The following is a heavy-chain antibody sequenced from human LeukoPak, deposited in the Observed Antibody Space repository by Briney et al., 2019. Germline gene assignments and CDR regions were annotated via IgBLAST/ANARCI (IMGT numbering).Heavy chain of an antibody. V-gene: IGHV4-39*01. CDR1: GGSISSSSYY. J-gene: IGHJ4*02. Sequence: PSETLSLTCTVSGGSISSSSYYWGWIRQPPGKGLEWIGTIYYSGSTYYNPSLKSRVTISVDTSKNQFSLKLSSVTAADTAVYYCARGGLEPVDYWGQGTLVTVSS. CDR2: IYYSGST. CDR3: ARGGLEPVDY. D-gene: IGHD3-16*01.